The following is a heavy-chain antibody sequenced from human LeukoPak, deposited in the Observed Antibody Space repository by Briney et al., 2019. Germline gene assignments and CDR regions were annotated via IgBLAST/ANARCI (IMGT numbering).Heavy chain of an antibody. Sequence: SETLSLTCTVSGGSISSSSYYWGWIRQPPGQGLEWIGSIYYSGSNYYNPSLKSRVTISVDTSKNQFSLKLSSVTAADTAVYYCARSVLSYCSGGSCYFNWFDPWGQGTLVTVSS. J-gene: IGHJ5*02. D-gene: IGHD2-15*01. CDR3: ARSVLSYCSGGSCYFNWFDP. CDR2: IYYSGSN. V-gene: IGHV4-39*01. CDR1: GGSISSSSYY.